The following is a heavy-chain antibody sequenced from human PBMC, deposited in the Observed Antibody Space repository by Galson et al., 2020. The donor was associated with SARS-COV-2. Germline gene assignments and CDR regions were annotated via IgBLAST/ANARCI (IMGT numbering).Heavy chain of an antibody. CDR2: IYYSGST. CDR3: ARGPGYCSGGSCYPPRYYFDY. CDR1: GGSISSGGYY. V-gene: IGHV4-31*03. Sequence: ETSETLSLTCTVSGGSISSGGYYWSWIRQHPGKGLEWIGCIYYSGSTYYNPSLKSRVTISVDTSKNQFSLKLSSVTAADTAVYYCARGPGYCSGGSCYPPRYYFDYWGQGTLVTVSS. D-gene: IGHD2-15*01. J-gene: IGHJ4*02.